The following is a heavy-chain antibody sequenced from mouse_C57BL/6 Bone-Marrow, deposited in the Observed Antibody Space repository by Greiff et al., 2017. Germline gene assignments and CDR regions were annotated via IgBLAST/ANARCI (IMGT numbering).Heavy chain of an antibody. CDR3: ARGWLLLYYAMDY. Sequence: VQLQQPGAELVMPGASVKLSCKASGYTFTSYWMHWVKQRPGQGLEWIGDIDPSDSYTNYNQKFKGKSTLTVDKSSSTAYMQLSSLTSEDSAVYYCARGWLLLYYAMDYGGQGTSVTVSS. J-gene: IGHJ4*01. D-gene: IGHD2-3*01. CDR2: IDPSDSYT. CDR1: GYTFTSYW. V-gene: IGHV1-69*01.